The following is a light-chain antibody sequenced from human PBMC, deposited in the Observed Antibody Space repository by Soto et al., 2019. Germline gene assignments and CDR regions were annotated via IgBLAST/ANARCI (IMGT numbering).Light chain of an antibody. CDR2: GAS. J-gene: IGKJ4*01. V-gene: IGKV3-20*01. CDR3: QQYGSSLLT. Sequence: EIVLTQSPGTLPLSPGERATLSCRASQSVSSSYLAWYQQKPGQAPRLLNYGASSRATGIPDRFSGSGSGTDFTLTISRLEPEDFAVYYCQQYGSSLLTFGGGTKVEIK. CDR1: QSVSSSY.